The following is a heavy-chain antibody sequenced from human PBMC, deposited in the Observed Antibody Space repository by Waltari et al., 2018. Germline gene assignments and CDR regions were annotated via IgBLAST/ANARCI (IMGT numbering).Heavy chain of an antibody. CDR2: IYYSGST. V-gene: IGHV4-39*01. J-gene: IGHJ4*02. CDR1: GCSISSSSYY. CDR3: ARPGSGSYQYFDY. D-gene: IGHD3-10*01. Sequence: QLQLQESGPGLVKPSETLSLTCTVSGCSISSSSYYWGWIRQPPGKGLEWIGSIYYSGSTYYNPSLKSRVTISVDTSKNQFSLKLSSVTAADTAVYYCARPGSGSYQYFDYWGQGTLVTVSS.